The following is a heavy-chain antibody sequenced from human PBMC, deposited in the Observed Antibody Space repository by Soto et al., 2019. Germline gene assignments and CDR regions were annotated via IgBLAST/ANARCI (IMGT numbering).Heavy chain of an antibody. CDR2: IYYSGST. V-gene: IGHV4-59*08. J-gene: IGHJ5*02. D-gene: IGHD6-13*01. CDR1: GGSISSYY. CDR3: ASRKRGYSSSWNWFDP. Sequence: SETLSLTCTVSGGSISSYYWSWIRQPPGKGLEWIGYIYYSGSTNYNPSLKSRVTISVDTSKNQFSLKLSSVTAADTAVYYCASRKRGYSSSWNWFDPWGQGTLVTVSS.